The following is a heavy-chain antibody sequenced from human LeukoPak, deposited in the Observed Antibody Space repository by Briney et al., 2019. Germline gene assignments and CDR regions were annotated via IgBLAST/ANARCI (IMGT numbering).Heavy chain of an antibody. J-gene: IGHJ6*03. Sequence: GGSLRLSCAASGFTFSSYWMSWVRQAPGKGLEWVANIKQDGSEKYYVDSVKGRFTISRDNAKNSLYLQMNSLRAEDTAVYYCATVAATPYYYYMDVWGKGTTVTVSS. V-gene: IGHV3-7*01. D-gene: IGHD2-15*01. CDR2: IKQDGSEK. CDR1: GFTFSSYW. CDR3: ATVAATPYYYYMDV.